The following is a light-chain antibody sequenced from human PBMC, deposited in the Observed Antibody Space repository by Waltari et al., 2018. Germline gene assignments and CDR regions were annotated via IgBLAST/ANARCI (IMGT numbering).Light chain of an antibody. Sequence: QSVLTQPPSVSGAPGQRVTISCTGSSPNIWAGYDVHWYHQLPGTSPKLLIYVTVSRPAAVPHRFSGSRYGTAASLAITALQAEDEADYYGQSYDSSLSAPYVFGTGTKVTVL. CDR2: VTV. CDR3: QSYDSSLSAPYV. V-gene: IGLV1-40*01. J-gene: IGLJ1*01. CDR1: SPNIWAGYD.